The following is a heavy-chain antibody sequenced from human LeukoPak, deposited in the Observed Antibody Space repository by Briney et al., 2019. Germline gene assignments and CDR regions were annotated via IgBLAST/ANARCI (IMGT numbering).Heavy chain of an antibody. D-gene: IGHD3-10*01. CDR2: IYYTGSV. V-gene: IGHV4-31*03. CDR1: GASISTGGFY. J-gene: IGHJ6*02. Sequence: SQTLSLTCTISGASISTGGFYWAWIRQPPGEGLEWIGYIYYTGSVDYNASLKSRLTISLDTSKNRFSLKLNSVTAADTAVYYCARDHSYYFGSQTSTLDVWGQGTAVTVSS. CDR3: ARDHSYYFGSQTSTLDV.